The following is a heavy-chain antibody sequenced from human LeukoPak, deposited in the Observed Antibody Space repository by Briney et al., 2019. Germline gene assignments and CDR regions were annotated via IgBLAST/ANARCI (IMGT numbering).Heavy chain of an antibody. CDR3: ARSILEYCSSTSCYGVYYYYYMDV. J-gene: IGHJ6*03. D-gene: IGHD2-2*01. CDR1: GYTFTSYY. Sequence: ASVKVSCKASGYTFTSYYMHWVRQAPGQGLEWMGILNPSGRSTSYAQKFQGRVTMTRDMSTSTAYMELRSLRSDDTAVYYCARSILEYCSSTSCYGVYYYYYMDVWGKGTTVTISS. CDR2: LNPSGRST. V-gene: IGHV1-46*01.